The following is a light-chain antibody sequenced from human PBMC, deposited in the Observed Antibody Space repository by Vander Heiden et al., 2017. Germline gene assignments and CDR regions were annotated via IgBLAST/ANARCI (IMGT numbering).Light chain of an antibody. CDR3: MQALQVPWT. J-gene: IGKJ1*01. CDR2: LAS. V-gene: IGKV2-28*01. Sequence: DVVLTQSPLSLPVTPGEPASISCTSSLSLLYTNGNNYLDWYLQKPGQSPQLLIYLASNRAPGVPDRFSGSGSGTDFTLRINRVEADDVGTYYCMQALQVPWTFGQDTKVGI. CDR1: LSLLYTNGNNY.